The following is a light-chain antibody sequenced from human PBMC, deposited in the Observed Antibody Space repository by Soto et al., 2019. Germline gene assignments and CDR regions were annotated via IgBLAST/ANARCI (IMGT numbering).Light chain of an antibody. J-gene: IGKJ1*01. CDR2: LGS. V-gene: IGKV2-28*01. CDR3: MQALQTPWT. Sequence: DIVVTQAPLPLPVTPGEQAYIPCRSSQGLLHSYGFNYLDWYLQRPGQSPQLLIYLGSNRVSGVPDRFSATGSGTAFTLKISSVEAEDVGVYYCMQALQTPWTFGQGTKVDIK. CDR1: QGLLHSYGFNY.